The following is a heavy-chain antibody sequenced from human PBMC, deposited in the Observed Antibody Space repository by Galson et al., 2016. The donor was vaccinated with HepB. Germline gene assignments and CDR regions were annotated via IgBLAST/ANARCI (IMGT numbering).Heavy chain of an antibody. Sequence: SLRLSCAASGFSFSLNTVHWVRQLPGKGLEWVSGISGSGGRTFYADSVKGRFTISRANSKNTLYLQMNSLRAEDMALYHCAKRRGEEMTIFGVEHPKGNLWYFDLWGRGTLVIVSS. CDR1: GFSFSLNT. D-gene: IGHD3-3*01. J-gene: IGHJ2*01. CDR2: ISGSGGRT. V-gene: IGHV3-23*01. CDR3: AKRRGEEMTIFGVEHPKGNLWYFDL.